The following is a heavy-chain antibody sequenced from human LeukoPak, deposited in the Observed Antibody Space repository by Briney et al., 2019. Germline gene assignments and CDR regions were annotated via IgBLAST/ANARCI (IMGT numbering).Heavy chain of an antibody. CDR2: IYFIGST. V-gene: IGHV4-59*07. CDR3: AGDRWGSTSSNSYFDD. D-gene: IGHD2-21*01. J-gene: IGHJ4*02. CDR1: AASIPIYY. Sequence: WHTPPPARNLAAASIPIYYWGSIRQPPRGGLGWVVDIYFIGSTHYNAPLKSGVTLSVETPKRQCSLRLRSVTPSHTRVYFCAGDRWGSTSSNSYFDDWGQGTLVSVSS.